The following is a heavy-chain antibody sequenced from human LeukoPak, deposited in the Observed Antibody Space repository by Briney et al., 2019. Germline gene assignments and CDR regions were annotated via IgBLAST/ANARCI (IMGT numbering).Heavy chain of an antibody. V-gene: IGHV3-74*01. CDR2: INTDGSST. CDR1: GFTFSSYW. CDR3: AKRAGYCSSTSCYKTPFAFDY. Sequence: GGSLRLSCAASGFTFSSYWMHWVRQAPGKGLVWVSRINTDGSSTSYADSVKGRFTISRDNAKNTLYLQMNSLRAEDTAVYYCAKRAGYCSSTSCYKTPFAFDYWGQGTLVTVSS. D-gene: IGHD2-2*02. J-gene: IGHJ4*02.